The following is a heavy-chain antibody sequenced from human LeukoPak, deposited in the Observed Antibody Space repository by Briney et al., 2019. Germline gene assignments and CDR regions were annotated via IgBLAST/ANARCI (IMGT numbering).Heavy chain of an antibody. J-gene: IGHJ4*02. CDR1: GYTFTGYY. V-gene: IGHV1-2*02. CDR3: ARDLGLTRITIFGVVSDY. D-gene: IGHD3-3*01. Sequence: ASVKVSCKASGYTFTGYYMHWVRQAPGQGLEWMGWINPNSGGTNYPQKFQGRVTMTRDTSISTAYMELSRLRSDDTAVYYCARDLGLTRITIFGVVSDYWGQGTLVTVSS. CDR2: INPNSGGT.